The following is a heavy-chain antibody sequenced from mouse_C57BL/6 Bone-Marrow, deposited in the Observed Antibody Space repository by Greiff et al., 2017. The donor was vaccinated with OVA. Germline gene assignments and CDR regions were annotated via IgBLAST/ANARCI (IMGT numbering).Heavy chain of an antibody. CDR1: GYTFTSYW. D-gene: IGHD2-3*01. J-gene: IGHJ1*03. CDR2: IYPSDSET. V-gene: IGHV1-52*01. CDR3: ARQDDGYPLRYFDV. Sequence: QVQLKQPGAELVRPGSSVKLSCKASGYTFTSYWMHWVKQRPIQGLEWIGNIYPSDSETHYNQKFKDKATLTADKSSSTAYMQLSSLTSEDSAVYYCARQDDGYPLRYFDVWGTGTAVTVSA.